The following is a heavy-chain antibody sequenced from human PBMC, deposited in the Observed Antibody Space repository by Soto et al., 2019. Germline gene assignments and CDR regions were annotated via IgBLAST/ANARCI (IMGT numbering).Heavy chain of an antibody. V-gene: IGHV3-74*01. CDR1: GFTFSNYW. D-gene: IGHD1-26*01. CDR2: LNRDGSRT. J-gene: IGHJ4*02. CDR3: ARDLGGAGSY. Sequence: AQLVESGGGLVQPGGSLRLSCAASGFTFSNYWMHWVRQVPWQGPVWVSRLNRDGSRTDYADSVRGRFTIFRDNARNTLDLQMNSLRADDTAMYYCARDLGGAGSYWGQGTLVTVSS.